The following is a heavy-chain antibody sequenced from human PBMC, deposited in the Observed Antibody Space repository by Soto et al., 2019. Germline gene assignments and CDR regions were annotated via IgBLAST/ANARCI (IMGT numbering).Heavy chain of an antibody. CDR2: IYPGDSDT. V-gene: IGHV5-51*01. J-gene: IGHJ3*02. CDR1: GYSFTSYW. Sequence: PGESLKISCKGSGYSFTSYWIGWVRQMPGKGLEWMGIIYPGDSDTRYSPSFQGQVTISADKSISTAYLQWSSLKASDTAMYYCARPLLGTTVGHDAFDIWGQGKMVTVSS. CDR3: ARPLLGTTVGHDAFDI. D-gene: IGHD4-17*01.